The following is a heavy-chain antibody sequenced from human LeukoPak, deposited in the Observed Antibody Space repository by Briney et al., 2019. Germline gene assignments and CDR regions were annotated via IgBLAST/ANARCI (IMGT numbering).Heavy chain of an antibody. J-gene: IGHJ6*02. CDR2: IDPTDSYT. D-gene: IGHD4-17*01. Sequence: GSLRLSCKGSGYSFTSYWISWVRQMPGKGLEWMGRIDPTDSYTNYSPSFQGHVTISADKSISTAYLQWSSLKASDTAMYYCARFYCDSFPLGYGMDVWGQGTTVTVSS. CDR3: ARFYCDSFPLGYGMDV. CDR1: GYSFTSYW. V-gene: IGHV5-10-1*01.